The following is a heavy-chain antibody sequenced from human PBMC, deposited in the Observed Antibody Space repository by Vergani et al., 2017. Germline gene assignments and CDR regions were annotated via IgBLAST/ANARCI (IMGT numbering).Heavy chain of an antibody. Sequence: QVQLVQSGAEVKKPGASVKVSCKASGYTFTDYFMHWVRQAPGQGLEWMGWINGSGITKYAQKFQGRVAMTRDASTSTAYMELRSLRSNDTAVYYCVRESWGIYGRYFDSWGQGTLVTVSS. CDR2: INGSGIT. CDR3: VRESWGIYGRYFDS. D-gene: IGHD4-17*01. CDR1: GYTFTDYF. J-gene: IGHJ4*02. V-gene: IGHV1-2*02.